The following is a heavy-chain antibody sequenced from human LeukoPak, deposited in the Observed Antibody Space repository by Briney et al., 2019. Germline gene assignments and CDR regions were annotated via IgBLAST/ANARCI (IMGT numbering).Heavy chain of an antibody. Sequence: PGGSLRLSCAASRFTFSNYGMHWVRQAPGKGLEWVAVIWFDGTDKYYADSVKGRFTISRDNSKNTLYLQMNSLRVEDTAVYYCAKDRWVGATISHYFDYWGQGTLVTVSS. CDR2: IWFDGTDK. CDR1: RFTFSNYG. D-gene: IGHD1-26*01. CDR3: AKDRWVGATISHYFDY. V-gene: IGHV3-33*06. J-gene: IGHJ4*02.